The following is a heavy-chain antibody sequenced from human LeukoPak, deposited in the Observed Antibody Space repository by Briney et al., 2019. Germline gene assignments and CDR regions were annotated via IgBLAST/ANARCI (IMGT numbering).Heavy chain of an antibody. V-gene: IGHV3-23*01. CDR3: AKDTPDDIAVAAPYFDY. Sequence: GGSLRLSCAASGFTFSSYAMSWVRQAPGKGLEWVSAISGSGGSTYYADSVKGRFIISRDNSKNTLYLQMNSLGAEDTAVYYCAKDTPDDIAVAAPYFDYWGQGTLVTVSS. J-gene: IGHJ4*02. D-gene: IGHD6-19*01. CDR2: ISGSGGST. CDR1: GFTFSSYA.